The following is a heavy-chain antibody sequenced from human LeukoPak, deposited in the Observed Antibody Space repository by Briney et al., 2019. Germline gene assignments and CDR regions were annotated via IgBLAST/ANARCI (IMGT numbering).Heavy chain of an antibody. Sequence: GGSLRLSCAASGFTFGSYSMNWVRQAPGKGLEWVSSISSSSSYIYYADSVKGRFTISRDNAKNSLYLQMNSLRAEDTAVYYCARDREVTYYDYVWGSYHDYWGQGTLVTVSS. CDR3: ARDREVTYYDYVWGSYHDY. J-gene: IGHJ4*02. CDR2: ISSSSSYI. V-gene: IGHV3-21*01. D-gene: IGHD3-16*02. CDR1: GFTFGSYS.